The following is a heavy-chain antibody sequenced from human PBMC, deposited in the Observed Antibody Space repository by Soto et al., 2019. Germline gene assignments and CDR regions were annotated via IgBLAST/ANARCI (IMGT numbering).Heavy chain of an antibody. D-gene: IGHD2-2*02. V-gene: IGHV3-48*03. Sequence: PGGSLRLSCAASGFTFSSYEMNWVRQAPGKGLEWVSYISSSGSTIYYADSVKGRFTISRDNAKNSLYLQMNSLRAEDTAVYYCARGGTEGYCSSTSCYTSWFDPWGQGTLVTVSS. CDR2: ISSSGSTI. CDR1: GFTFSSYE. J-gene: IGHJ5*02. CDR3: ARGGTEGYCSSTSCYTSWFDP.